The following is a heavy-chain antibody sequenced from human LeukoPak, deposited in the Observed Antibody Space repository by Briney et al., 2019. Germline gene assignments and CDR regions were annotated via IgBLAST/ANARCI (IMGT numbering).Heavy chain of an antibody. CDR2: IIPILGIA. V-gene: IGHV1-69*04. CDR3: ASSRDGYKYYFDY. D-gene: IGHD5-24*01. CDR1: GGTFSSYA. J-gene: IGHJ4*02. Sequence: GASVKVSCKASGGTFSSYAISWVRQAPGQGLEWMGRIIPILGIANYAQKLQGRVTITADKSTSTAYMELSSLRSEDTAVYYCASSRDGYKYYFDYWGQGTLVTVSS.